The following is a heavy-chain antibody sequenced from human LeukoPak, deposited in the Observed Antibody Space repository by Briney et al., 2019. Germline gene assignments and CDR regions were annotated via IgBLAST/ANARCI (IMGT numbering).Heavy chain of an antibody. CDR3: ARSVYSSSSTLFDP. Sequence: SETLSLTCTVSGGSISSHYWSWIRQPPGKGLEWIGYIYYSGSTNYNPSLKSRVTISVDTSKIQFSLKLSSVTAADTAVYYCARSVYSSSSTLFDPWGQGTLVTVSS. V-gene: IGHV4-59*11. D-gene: IGHD6-13*01. CDR1: GGSISSHY. CDR2: IYYSGST. J-gene: IGHJ5*02.